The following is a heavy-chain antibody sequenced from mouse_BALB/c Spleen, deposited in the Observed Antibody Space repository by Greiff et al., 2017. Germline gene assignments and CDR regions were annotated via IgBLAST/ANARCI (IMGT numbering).Heavy chain of an antibody. V-gene: IGHV1-80*01. CDR1: GHAFSSYW. Sequence: QVQLQQSGAELVRPGSSVKISCKASGHAFSSYWMNWVKQRPGQGLEWIGQIYPGDGDTNYNGKFKGKATLTADKSSSTAYMQLSSLTSEDSAVYFCARSGDYGNYAMDYWGQGTSVTVSS. J-gene: IGHJ4*01. D-gene: IGHD2-1*01. CDR2: IYPGDGDT. CDR3: ARSGDYGNYAMDY.